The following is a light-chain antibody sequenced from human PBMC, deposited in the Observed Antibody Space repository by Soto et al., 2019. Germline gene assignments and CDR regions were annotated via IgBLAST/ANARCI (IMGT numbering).Light chain of an antibody. CDR2: DVS. J-gene: IGLJ2*01. CDR1: SSDVGGYNY. CDR3: SSYTSSIL. Sequence: QSVLTQPASVSGSPGQSITISCTGTSSDVGGYNYVSWYQQHPGKAPKLMIYDVSNRPSGVSNRFSGSKSGKTASLSISGLQAEDEADYYCSSYTSSILFGGGTKVTVL. V-gene: IGLV2-14*01.